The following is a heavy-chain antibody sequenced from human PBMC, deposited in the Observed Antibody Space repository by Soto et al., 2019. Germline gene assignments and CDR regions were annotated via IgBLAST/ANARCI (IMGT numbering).Heavy chain of an antibody. Sequence: PSETLSLTCTVSGGSISSGDYYWSWIRQPPGKGLEWIGYIYYSGSTYYNPSLKSRVTISVDTSKNQFSLKLSSVTAADTAVYYCAREFSEVVTAIRWFDPWGQGTLVTVSS. J-gene: IGHJ5*02. D-gene: IGHD2-21*02. CDR1: GGSISSGDYY. CDR3: AREFSEVVTAIRWFDP. V-gene: IGHV4-30-4*01. CDR2: IYYSGST.